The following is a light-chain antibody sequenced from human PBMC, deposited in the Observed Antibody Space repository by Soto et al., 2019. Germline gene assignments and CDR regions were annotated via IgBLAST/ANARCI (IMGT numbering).Light chain of an antibody. CDR1: QSISSW. V-gene: IGKV1-5*03. CDR2: KAS. J-gene: IGKJ1*01. CDR3: QQYNSYWT. Sequence: DIQMTQSPSTLSASVGDRVTITCRASQSISSWLAWYQQKPGKAPKLLIYKASNLESGVPSRFSGIGSGTEFTLTISSLQPDDFATYYCQQYNSYWTFSQGTKVEVK.